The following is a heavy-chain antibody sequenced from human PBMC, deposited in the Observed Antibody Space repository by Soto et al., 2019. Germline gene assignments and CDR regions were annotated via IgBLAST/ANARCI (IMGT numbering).Heavy chain of an antibody. V-gene: IGHV3-23*01. CDR3: ARRSSSWYFDY. J-gene: IGHJ4*02. CDR1: GFTFSSYA. CDR2: ISGSDGST. D-gene: IGHD6-13*01. Sequence: EVQLLESGGGLVQPGGSLRLSCVASGFTFSSYAMNWVRQAPGKGLEWVSVISGSDGSTYYADSVKGRFTISRANSKNTLNLQMNSLRAEDTAVYYCARRSSSWYFDYWGQGTLVTVSS.